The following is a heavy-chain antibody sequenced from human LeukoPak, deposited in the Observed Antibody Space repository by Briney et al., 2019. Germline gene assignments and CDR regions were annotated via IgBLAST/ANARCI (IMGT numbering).Heavy chain of an antibody. CDR2: ISGSGGST. Sequence: PGGSLRLSCAASGFTFSSYAMSWVRQAPGKGLEWVSAISGSGGSTYYADSVKGRFTISRDNSKNTLYLQMNSLRAEDTAVYYCARDLGSSNSYYNWFDPWGQGTLVTVSS. CDR3: ARDLGSSNSYYNWFDP. V-gene: IGHV3-23*01. CDR1: GFTFSSYA. D-gene: IGHD1-26*01. J-gene: IGHJ5*02.